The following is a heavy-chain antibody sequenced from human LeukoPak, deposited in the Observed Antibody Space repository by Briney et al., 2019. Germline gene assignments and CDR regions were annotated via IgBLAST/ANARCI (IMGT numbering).Heavy chain of an antibody. Sequence: GGSLRLSCAASGFTFSSYAMHWVRQAPGKGLAWVAVISYDGSNKYYADSVKGRFTISRDNSKNTLYLQMNSLRAEDTAVYYCARETGIHYYYGMDVWGQGTTVTVSS. CDR2: ISYDGSNK. D-gene: IGHD1-14*01. CDR3: ARETGIHYYYGMDV. J-gene: IGHJ6*02. CDR1: GFTFSSYA. V-gene: IGHV3-30*04.